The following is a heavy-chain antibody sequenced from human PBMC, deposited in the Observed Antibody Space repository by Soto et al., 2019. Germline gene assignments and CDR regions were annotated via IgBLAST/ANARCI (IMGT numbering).Heavy chain of an antibody. V-gene: IGHV3-7*04. J-gene: IGHJ4*02. Sequence: EVQLVESGGGLVQPGGSLRLTCEVSGFTFRGSWMSWVRQAPGKGLEWVANVNQEGSDRYYVDSVKGRFTISRDNAKKSLYLQRNGLRAGDRGVYFGGRGGGNFDQWGQGTLVTVAS. CDR3: GRGGGNFDQ. D-gene: IGHD3-16*01. CDR2: VNQEGSDR. CDR1: GFTFRGSW.